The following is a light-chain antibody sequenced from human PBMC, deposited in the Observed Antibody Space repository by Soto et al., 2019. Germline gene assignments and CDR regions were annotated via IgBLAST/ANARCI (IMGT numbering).Light chain of an antibody. CDR1: SSDVGAYTF. Sequence: QSALTQPASVSGSPGQSITISCTGTSSDVGAYTFVSWYQQHPDKVTKLMIFDVSRRTSGVSDRFSGSKSGNTASLTISGLQPEDEADYYCSSYTSSSTHVFGSGTKLTVL. V-gene: IGLV2-14*03. J-gene: IGLJ1*01. CDR3: SSYTSSSTHV. CDR2: DVS.